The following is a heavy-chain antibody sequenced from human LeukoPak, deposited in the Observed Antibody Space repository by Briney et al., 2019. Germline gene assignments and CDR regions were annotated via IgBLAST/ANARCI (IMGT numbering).Heavy chain of an antibody. CDR3: VDIGSSPDLDY. V-gene: IGHV3-30-3*01. Sequence: GGSLRLSRAASGFTFSSYAMHWVRQAPGKGLEWVAVISYDGSNKYYADSVKGRFTISRDNSKNTLYLQMNSLRAEDTAVYYCVDIGSSPDLDYWGQGTLVTVSS. CDR1: GFTFSSYA. CDR2: ISYDGSNK. J-gene: IGHJ4*02. D-gene: IGHD6-6*01.